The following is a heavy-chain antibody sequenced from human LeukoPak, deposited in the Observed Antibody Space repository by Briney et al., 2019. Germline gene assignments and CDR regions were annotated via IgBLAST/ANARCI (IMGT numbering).Heavy chain of an antibody. J-gene: IGHJ4*02. V-gene: IGHV3-30*18. CDR2: ISYDGSNK. D-gene: IGHD5-12*01. Sequence: GGSVRLSCAASGFTFSCYGMHWVRQAPGEGLEWVAVISYDGSNKYYAGSVKGRFTISRDNSKNTLYLQMNSLRAEDTAVYYCAKVRGYIVATIFGVADYWGQGTLATVSS. CDR3: AKVRGYIVATIFGVADY. CDR1: GFTFSCYG.